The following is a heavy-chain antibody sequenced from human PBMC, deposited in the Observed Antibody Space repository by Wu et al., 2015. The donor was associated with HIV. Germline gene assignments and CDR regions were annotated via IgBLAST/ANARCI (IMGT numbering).Heavy chain of an antibody. CDR3: ARYYGTWYFDV. V-gene: IGHV1-2*02. J-gene: IGHJ2*01. Sequence: QVQLVQSGAEVKKPGASVKVSCKTSGYNFIEYFVHWVRQAPGQGLGWMGWIRPDIGEVKYAQKFQGRVTMTRDTSMSTAYLELRSLRSDDSAVYYCARYYGTWYFDVWGRGTLVTVSS. CDR1: GYNFIEYF. D-gene: IGHD3-3*01. CDR2: IRPDIGEV.